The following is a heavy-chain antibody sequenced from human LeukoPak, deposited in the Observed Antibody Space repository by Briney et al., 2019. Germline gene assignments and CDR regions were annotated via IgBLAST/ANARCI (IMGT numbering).Heavy chain of an antibody. CDR3: ARERSGSYDEHFDY. Sequence: PSETLSLTCTVSGGSISSGSYYWSWIRQPAGKGLEWIGRLYTSGSTDYNPSLKSRVTISFDTSKNLFSLNLSSVTAADTAVYYCARERSGSYDEHFDYWGQGTLVTVSS. CDR2: LYTSGST. J-gene: IGHJ4*01. D-gene: IGHD3-10*01. CDR1: GGSISSGSYY. V-gene: IGHV4-61*02.